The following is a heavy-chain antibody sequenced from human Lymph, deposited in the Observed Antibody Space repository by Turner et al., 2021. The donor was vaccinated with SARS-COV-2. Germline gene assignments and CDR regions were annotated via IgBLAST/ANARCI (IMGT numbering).Heavy chain of an antibody. CDR2: ISSSSSYI. CDR1: GFTFSTYS. CDR3: ARDIPTTADYFDY. Sequence: EVQLVESWGRLVKPGGSLILSCAASGFTFSTYSMNWVRQAPGKGLEWISSISSSSSYIYYADSVKGRFTISRDDAKNSLYLQMNSLRAEDTAVYYCARDIPTTADYFDYWGQGTLVTVSS. V-gene: IGHV3-21*01. D-gene: IGHD4-17*01. J-gene: IGHJ4*02.